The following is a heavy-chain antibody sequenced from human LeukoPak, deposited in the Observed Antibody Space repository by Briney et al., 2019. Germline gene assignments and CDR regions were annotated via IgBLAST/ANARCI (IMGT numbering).Heavy chain of an antibody. CDR3: ASPSNYYGSGSPSAY. Sequence: GGSLRLSCAASGFSFSSYWMSWVRQAPGKGLEWVSSISSSSNYIYYADSVKGRFTISRDNAKNSLYLQMNSLRAEDTAVYYCASPSNYYGSGSPSAYWGQGTLVTVSS. CDR1: GFSFSSYW. D-gene: IGHD3-10*01. CDR2: ISSSSNYI. J-gene: IGHJ4*02. V-gene: IGHV3-21*01.